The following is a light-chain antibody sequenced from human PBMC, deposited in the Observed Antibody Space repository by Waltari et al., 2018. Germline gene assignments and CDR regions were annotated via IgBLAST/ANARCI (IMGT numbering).Light chain of an antibody. CDR2: VNSDGRH. V-gene: IGLV4-69*01. Sequence: QLVLTQSPSASASLGASAKLTCTLSSGHSSNAIACLHQQPEKGPRFLLKVNSDGRHRKGDEIPDRFSGSSSGAERYLSSSSLQSEDDADDFCQTGGHGTWVFGGGTKLTVL. J-gene: IGLJ3*02. CDR1: SGHSSNA. CDR3: QTGGHGTWV.